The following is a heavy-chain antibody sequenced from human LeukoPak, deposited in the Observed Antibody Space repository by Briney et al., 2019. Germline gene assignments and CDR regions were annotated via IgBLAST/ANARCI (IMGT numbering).Heavy chain of an antibody. J-gene: IGHJ4*02. V-gene: IGHV3-48*04. CDR3: ARDRRHSHSGFDY. Sequence: PGGSLRLSCAASGFTFSSYSMNWVRQAPGKGLEWVSYISSSSSTIYYADSVKGRFTISRDNAQNSLYLQMNSLRAEDTAVYYCARDRRHSHSGFDYWGQGTLVTVSS. CDR1: GFTFSSYS. D-gene: IGHD5-18*01. CDR2: ISSSSSTI.